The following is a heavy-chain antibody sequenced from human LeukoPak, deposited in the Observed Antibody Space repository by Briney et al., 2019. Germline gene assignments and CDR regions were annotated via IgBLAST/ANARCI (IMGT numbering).Heavy chain of an antibody. D-gene: IGHD3-16*01. CDR3: ARAGEFDGTGGGCDY. CDR1: GFTFNTNQ. CDR2: INEGGSDN. Sequence: GGSLRLSRSASGFTFNTNQLIWLRQAPGKGLEWMANINEGGSDNYYVDSVKGRFSVSRDNAKNSLYVQMNSLRADDTAVYYCARAGEFDGTGGGCDYWGQGTLVTVSS. J-gene: IGHJ4*02. V-gene: IGHV3-7*05.